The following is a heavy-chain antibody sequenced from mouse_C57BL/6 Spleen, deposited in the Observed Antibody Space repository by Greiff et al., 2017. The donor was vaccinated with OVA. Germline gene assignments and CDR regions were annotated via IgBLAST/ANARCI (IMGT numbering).Heavy chain of an antibody. V-gene: IGHV5-16*01. CDR2: INYDGSST. Sequence: EVKLVESEGGLVQPGSSMKLSCTASGFTFSDYYMAWVRQVPEKGLEWVANINYDGSSTYYLDSLKSRFIISRDNAKNILYLQMSSLKSEDTATYYCARDLYYGSSEWYFDVWGTGTTVTVSS. J-gene: IGHJ1*03. CDR1: GFTFSDYY. D-gene: IGHD1-1*01. CDR3: ARDLYYGSSEWYFDV.